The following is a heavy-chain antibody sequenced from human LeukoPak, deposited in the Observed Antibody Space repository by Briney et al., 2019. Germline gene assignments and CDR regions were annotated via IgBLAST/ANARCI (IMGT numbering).Heavy chain of an antibody. D-gene: IGHD3-10*01. Sequence: QPGGSLRLSCAASGITVTSNYMSWVRQAPGKGLEWVSVIYSGGSTYYADSVKGRFTISRDNSKNTLYLQMNSLRAEDTAVYYCARGAEKRITMVRGVIGAFDIWGQGTMVTVSS. CDR3: ARGAEKRITMVRGVIGAFDI. J-gene: IGHJ3*02. CDR2: IYSGGST. V-gene: IGHV3-66*01. CDR1: GITVTSNY.